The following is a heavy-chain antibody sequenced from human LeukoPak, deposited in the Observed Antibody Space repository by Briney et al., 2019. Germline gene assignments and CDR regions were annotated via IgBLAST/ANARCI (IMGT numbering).Heavy chain of an antibody. CDR1: GFAAGIDW. Sequence: FQGFSGGAGGFAAGIDWGSWGLLDQRKGLEWVGRIESKTDGGTTDYAAPVKGRFTISRDDSKNMLYLQMNSLTTEDTALYYCNTAASIAAARDAFDFWGQGTMVTVSS. CDR3: NTAASIAAARDAFDF. J-gene: IGHJ3*01. CDR2: IESKTDGGTT. D-gene: IGHD6-13*01. V-gene: IGHV3-15*04.